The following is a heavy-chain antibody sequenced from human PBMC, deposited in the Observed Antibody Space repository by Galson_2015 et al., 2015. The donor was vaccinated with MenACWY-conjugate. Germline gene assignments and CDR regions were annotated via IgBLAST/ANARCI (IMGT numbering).Heavy chain of an antibody. J-gene: IGHJ5*02. Sequence: SLRLSCAASGFTFSNYWMHWVRQTPGKGLVWVSRINRDGTSTTYADSVKGRFTISRDNAKNTLILQMNSLRVEDTAVYYCTRDGEGLIAGLPSHRLGPWGQGTLVNVSS. V-gene: IGHV3-74*01. CDR3: TRDGEGLIAGLPSHRLGP. D-gene: IGHD6-13*01. CDR2: INRDGTST. CDR1: GFTFSNYW.